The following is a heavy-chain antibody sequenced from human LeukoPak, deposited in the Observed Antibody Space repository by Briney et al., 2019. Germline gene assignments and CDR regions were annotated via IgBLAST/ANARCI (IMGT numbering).Heavy chain of an antibody. J-gene: IGHJ3*02. CDR2: INPSGGST. V-gene: IGHV1-46*01. CDR3: ARDAGPQLWYRDDAFDI. D-gene: IGHD5-18*01. Sequence: ASVRVSCKASGYTFTSYYMHWVLQAPGQGLEWMGIINPSGGSTSYAQKFQGRVTMTRDTSKNQLSLKLSSVTAADTAVYYCARDAGPQLWYRDDAFDIWGQGTMVTVSS. CDR1: GYTFTSYY.